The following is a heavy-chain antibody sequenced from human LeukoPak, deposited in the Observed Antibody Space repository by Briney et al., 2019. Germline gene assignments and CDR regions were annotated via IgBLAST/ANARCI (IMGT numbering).Heavy chain of an antibody. D-gene: IGHD3-10*01. J-gene: IGHJ6*02. Sequence: ASVKVSCKASGYTFTGYYMHWVRQAPGQGLEWMGWINPNSGGTNYAQKVQGRVTMTTDTSTSTAYMELRSLRSDDTAIYYCARDTLIRGIDFFYSGMDVWGQGTTVTVSS. CDR3: ARDTLIRGIDFFYSGMDV. CDR1: GYTFTGYY. CDR2: INPNSGGT. V-gene: IGHV1-2*02.